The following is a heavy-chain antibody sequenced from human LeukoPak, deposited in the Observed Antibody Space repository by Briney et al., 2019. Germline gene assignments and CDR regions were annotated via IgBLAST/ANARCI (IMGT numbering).Heavy chain of an antibody. Sequence: SETLSPTCTVSGGSISSGGYYWSWIRQHPGTGLEWIGYIYYSGSTYYNPSLKSRVTISVDTSKNQFSLKLSSVTAADTAVYYCARAGDYYDSSGYPYYFDYWGQGTLVTVSS. V-gene: IGHV4-31*03. CDR2: IYYSGST. CDR1: GGSISSGGYY. D-gene: IGHD3-22*01. CDR3: ARAGDYYDSSGYPYYFDY. J-gene: IGHJ4*02.